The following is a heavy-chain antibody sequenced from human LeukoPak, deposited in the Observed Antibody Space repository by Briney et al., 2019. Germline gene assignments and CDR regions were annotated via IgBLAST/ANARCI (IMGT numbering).Heavy chain of an antibody. CDR3: AKSHNNWYSYYFDY. Sequence: PGGSLRLSCEASGLSFGDYTMHWVRKAPGKGLEWVSLISRNGAATKYADSVRGRFTISRDNSKNSLYLQMNSLNTEDTALYYCAKSHNNWYSYYFDYWGQGTLVTVSS. CDR1: GLSFGDYT. CDR2: ISRNGAAT. J-gene: IGHJ4*02. D-gene: IGHD1-1*01. V-gene: IGHV3-43*01.